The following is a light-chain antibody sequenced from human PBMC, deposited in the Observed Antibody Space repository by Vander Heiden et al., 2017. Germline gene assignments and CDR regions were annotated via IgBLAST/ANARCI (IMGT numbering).Light chain of an antibody. J-gene: IGKJ2*01. CDR1: QSISSW. CDR3: QQYNSYEYT. Sequence: DIHMTQSPSTLSASVGDRVTITCRASQSISSWLAWYQQKPGKAPKLLIYKASSLESGVPSRFSGSGSGTEFTLTISSLQPDDFATYYCQQYNSYEYTFGQGTKLEIK. V-gene: IGKV1-5*03. CDR2: KAS.